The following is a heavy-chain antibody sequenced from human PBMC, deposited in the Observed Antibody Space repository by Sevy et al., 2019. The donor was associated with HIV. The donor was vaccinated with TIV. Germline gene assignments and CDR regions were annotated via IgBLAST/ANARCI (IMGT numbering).Heavy chain of an antibody. V-gene: IGHV3-15*01. CDR2: IKSKTDGGTT. CDR1: GFTFSNAW. CDR3: TTDPSHCGGDCYMSAAFDI. J-gene: IGHJ3*02. Sequence: GGSLRLSCAASGFTFSNAWMSWVRQAPGKGLEWVGRIKSKTDGGTTDYAAPVKGRFTISRDDSKNTLYLQMNSLKTEDTAVYYCTTDPSHCGGDCYMSAAFDIWGQGTMVTVSS. D-gene: IGHD2-21*02.